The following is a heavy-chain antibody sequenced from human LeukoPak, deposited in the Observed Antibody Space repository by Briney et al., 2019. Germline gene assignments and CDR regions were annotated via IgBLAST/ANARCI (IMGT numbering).Heavy chain of an antibody. V-gene: IGHV3-23*01. J-gene: IGHJ4*02. Sequence: GGSLRLSCAASGFTFSSYAMSWVRQAPGKGLEWVSAISGSGGSTYYADSVKGRFTISRDNSKNTLYLQMNSLRAEDTAIYYCAKDPRRYSSGWYPFDYWGQGTLVTVSS. D-gene: IGHD6-19*01. CDR1: GFTFSSYA. CDR2: ISGSGGST. CDR3: AKDPRRYSSGWYPFDY.